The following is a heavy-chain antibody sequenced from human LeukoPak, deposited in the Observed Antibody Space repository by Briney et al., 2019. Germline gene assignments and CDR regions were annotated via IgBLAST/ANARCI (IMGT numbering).Heavy chain of an antibody. D-gene: IGHD1-14*01. V-gene: IGHV1-8*03. CDR2: MNPNSYNT. J-gene: IGHJ4*02. Sequence: ASVKVSCKASGYTFTSYDINWVRQATGQGLEWMGWMNPNSYNTGYAQKFQGRVTITWNTSISTAYMELSSLRSEDTAVYYCARVRNYHFDYWGQGTLVTVSS. CDR1: GYTFTSYD. CDR3: ARVRNYHFDY.